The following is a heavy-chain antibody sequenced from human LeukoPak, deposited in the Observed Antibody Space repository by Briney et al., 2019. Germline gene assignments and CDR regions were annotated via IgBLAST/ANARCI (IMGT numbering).Heavy chain of an antibody. CDR2: INHSGST. CDR3: ARGPRYSSGWFRDY. D-gene: IGHD6-19*01. J-gene: IGHJ4*02. CDR1: GGSFSGYY. V-gene: IGHV4-34*01. Sequence: PSETLSLTCAVYGGSFSGYYWSWIRQPPGKGLEWIGAINHSGSTNYNPSLKSRVTISVDTSKNQFSLKLSSVTAADTAVYYCARGPRYSSGWFRDYWGQGTLVTVSS.